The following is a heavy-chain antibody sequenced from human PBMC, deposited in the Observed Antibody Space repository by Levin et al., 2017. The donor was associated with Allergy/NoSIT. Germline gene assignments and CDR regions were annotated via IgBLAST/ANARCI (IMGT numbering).Heavy chain of an antibody. CDR2: IKSKTDGGTT. V-gene: IGHV3-15*01. CDR1: GITFSNAW. D-gene: IGHD3-16*02. CDR3: TTYRLRCYYFDY. Sequence: PGGSLRLSCAASGITFSNAWMSWARQAPGKGLEWVGRIKSKTDGGTTEYAAPVRGRFTISRDDSNNTLYLQLNSMKTEDTAVYFCTTYRLRCYYFDYWGPGTMVTVSS. J-gene: IGHJ4*02.